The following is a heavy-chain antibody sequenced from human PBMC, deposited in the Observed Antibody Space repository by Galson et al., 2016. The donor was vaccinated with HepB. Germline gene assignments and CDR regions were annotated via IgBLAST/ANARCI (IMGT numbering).Heavy chain of an antibody. V-gene: IGHV3-33*01. J-gene: IGHJ5*02. Sequence: SLRLSCAASGFALSNYGVHWVRQAPGRGLEWVAIIWHDGTKKNYADSVKGRFTISSDNSKNTVYLQMNSLRSEDTAVYFCAREGTHIVWSGFPHYFDPWGQGTLVTVSS. D-gene: IGHD3-3*01. CDR3: AREGTHIVWSGFPHYFDP. CDR1: GFALSNYG. CDR2: IWHDGTKK.